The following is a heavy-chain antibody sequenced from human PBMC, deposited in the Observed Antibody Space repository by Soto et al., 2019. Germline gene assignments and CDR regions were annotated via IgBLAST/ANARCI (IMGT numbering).Heavy chain of an antibody. Sequence: QVQLVQSGAAVKKPGASVKVSCKASGYTFTSYAMHWVRQAPGQRLEWMGWINAGNGNTKYSQKFQGRVTITRDTSASTADNELSSLRSEDTAVYYCARGPGGPDGPGDYCGQGTLVTVSS. CDR2: INAGNGNT. CDR3: ARGPGGPDGPGDY. V-gene: IGHV1-3*01. D-gene: IGHD2-15*01. CDR1: GYTFTSYA. J-gene: IGHJ4*02.